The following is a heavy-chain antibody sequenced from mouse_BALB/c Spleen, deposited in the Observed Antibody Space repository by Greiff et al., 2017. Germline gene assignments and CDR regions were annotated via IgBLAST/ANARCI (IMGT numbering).Heavy chain of an antibody. CDR2: INPYNGDT. J-gene: IGHJ4*01. D-gene: IGHD1-1*01. V-gene: IGHV1-37*01. CDR1: GYSFTGYF. Sequence: EVQLVESGPELVKPGASVKISCKASGYSFTGYFMNWVKQSHGKSLEWIGRINPYNGDTFYNQKFKGKATLTVDKSSSTAHMELLSLTSEDSAVYYCGRSYYGSRDAMDYWGQGTSVTVSS. CDR3: GRSYYGSRDAMDY.